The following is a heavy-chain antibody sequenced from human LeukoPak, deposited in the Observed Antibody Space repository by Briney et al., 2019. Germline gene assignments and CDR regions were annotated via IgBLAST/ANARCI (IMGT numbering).Heavy chain of an antibody. CDR2: INPNSGGT. CDR1: GYTFTGYY. Sequence: ASVKVSCKASGYTFTGYYMHWVRQAPGQGLEWMGWINPNSGGTNYAQKFQGRVTMTRDTSISTAYMELSRLRSDDTAVYYCARVLRYFDWLSPPYYFDYWGQGTLVTVSS. CDR3: ARVLRYFDWLSPPYYFDY. D-gene: IGHD3-9*01. J-gene: IGHJ4*02. V-gene: IGHV1-2*02.